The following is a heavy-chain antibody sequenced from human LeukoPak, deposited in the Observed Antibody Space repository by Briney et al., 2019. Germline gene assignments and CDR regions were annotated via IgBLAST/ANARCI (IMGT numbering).Heavy chain of an antibody. J-gene: IGHJ4*02. CDR1: GFTFSSYA. Sequence: PGGALRLSCAASGFTFSSYAMSWVRQAPGKGLEGVSAISGSGGSTYYADSVKGRFAISRDNSNNTLYLQMNSLTAGDTHVYYCAKEVVAAYYDSSGKQFDYWGQGTLVTVSS. D-gene: IGHD3-22*01. V-gene: IGHV3-23*01. CDR2: ISGSGGST. CDR3: AKEVVAAYYDSSGKQFDY.